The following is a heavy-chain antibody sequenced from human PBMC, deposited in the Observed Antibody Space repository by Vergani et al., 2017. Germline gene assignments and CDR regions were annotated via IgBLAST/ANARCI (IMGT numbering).Heavy chain of an antibody. CDR3: ARDVAAAGRYYYYYGMDV. V-gene: IGHV3-7*01. D-gene: IGHD6-13*01. J-gene: IGHJ6*02. CDR2: IKQDGSEK. Sequence: VHLVESGGGLVQPGGSLRLSCAASGFTFSSYWMSWVRQAPGKGLEWVANIKQDGSEKYYVDSVKGRFTISRDNAKNSLYLQMNSLRAEDTAVYYCARDVAAAGRYYYYYGMDVWGQGTTVTVSS. CDR1: GFTFSSYW.